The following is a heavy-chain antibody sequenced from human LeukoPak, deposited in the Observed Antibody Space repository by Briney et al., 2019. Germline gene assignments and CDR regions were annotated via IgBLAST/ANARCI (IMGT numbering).Heavy chain of an antibody. CDR3: AKDRPPPYSLVGMALIGYFDY. Sequence: SXXASGFTFSSYXMNWXXQAXGXXXXXXXSXXXSSSYIYYADSVKGRFTISRDNAKNSLYLQMNSLRAEDTAVYYCAKDRPPPYSLVGMALIGYFDYWGQGTLVTVSS. J-gene: IGHJ4*02. CDR2: XXXSSSYI. CDR1: GFTFSSYX. V-gene: IGHV3-21*01. D-gene: IGHD5-24*01.